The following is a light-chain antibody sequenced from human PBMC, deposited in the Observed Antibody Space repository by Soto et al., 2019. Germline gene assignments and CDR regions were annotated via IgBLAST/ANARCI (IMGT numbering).Light chain of an antibody. Sequence: IQMTQSPSSLSASLHDRVTITCRASQNIGKYLNWYQQKPGKAPKLLIYAASTLQSGVPSRFSGSGSGTDVTITISSLKNEDCATYYCQQSYSTTRTFGQGTKVDIK. V-gene: IGKV1-39*01. J-gene: IGKJ1*01. CDR1: QNIGKY. CDR2: AAS. CDR3: QQSYSTTRT.